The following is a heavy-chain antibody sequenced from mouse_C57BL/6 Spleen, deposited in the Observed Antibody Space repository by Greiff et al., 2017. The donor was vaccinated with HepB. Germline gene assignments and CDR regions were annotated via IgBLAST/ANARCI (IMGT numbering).Heavy chain of an antibody. CDR3: ARSDYSPYYYAMDY. CDR1: GYTFTSYW. CDR2: IYPGSGST. V-gene: IGHV1-55*01. J-gene: IGHJ4*01. Sequence: VKLQESGAELVKPGASVKMSCKASGYTFTSYWITWVKQRPGQGLEWIGDIYPGSGSTNYNEKFKSKATLTVDTSSSTAYMQLSSLTSEDSAVYYCARSDYSPYYYAMDYWGQGTSVTVSS. D-gene: IGHD2-12*01.